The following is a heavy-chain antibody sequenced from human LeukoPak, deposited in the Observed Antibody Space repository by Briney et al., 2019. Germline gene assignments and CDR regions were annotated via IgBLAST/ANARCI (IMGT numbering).Heavy chain of an antibody. CDR2: ISYDGSNK. CDR1: GFTFSSYG. D-gene: IGHD3-16*02. Sequence: GGSLRLSCAASGFTFSSYGMHWVRQAPGKGLEWVAVISYDGSNKYYADSVKGRFTISGDNSKNTLYLQMNSLRDEDTAVYYCARDSETRFTFGGVIVRDFDYWDQGTLVTVSS. J-gene: IGHJ4*02. CDR3: ARDSETRFTFGGVIVRDFDY. V-gene: IGHV3-30*03.